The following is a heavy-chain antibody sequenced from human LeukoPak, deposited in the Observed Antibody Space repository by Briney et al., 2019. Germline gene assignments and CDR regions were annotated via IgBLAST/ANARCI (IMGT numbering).Heavy chain of an antibody. CDR2: ISSSSSTI. CDR1: GFTFSSYS. V-gene: IGHV3-48*01. Sequence: GGSLRLSCAASGFTFSSYSMNWVRQAPGKGLEWVSYISSSSSTIYYADSVKGRFTISRDNAKNSLYLQMNSLRAEDTAVYYCARSYYDFWSGYSSFDYWGQGTLVTVSS. D-gene: IGHD3-3*01. J-gene: IGHJ4*02. CDR3: ARSYYDFWSGYSSFDY.